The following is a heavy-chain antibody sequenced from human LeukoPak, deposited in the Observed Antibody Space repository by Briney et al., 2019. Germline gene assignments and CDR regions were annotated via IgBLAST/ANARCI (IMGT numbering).Heavy chain of an antibody. CDR2: IIPILGIA. Sequence: SVTVSCKASGGTFSSYAISWVRQAPGQGLEWMGRIIPILGIANYAQKFQGRVTITADKSTSTAYMELSSLRSEDTAVYYCARDPEQQLTPYFDYWGQGTLVTVSS. CDR3: ARDPEQQLTPYFDY. D-gene: IGHD6-13*01. CDR1: GGTFSSYA. J-gene: IGHJ4*02. V-gene: IGHV1-69*04.